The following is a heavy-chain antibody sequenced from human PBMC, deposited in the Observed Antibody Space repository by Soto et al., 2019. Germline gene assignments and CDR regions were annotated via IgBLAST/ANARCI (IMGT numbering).Heavy chain of an antibody. V-gene: IGHV4-31*03. CDR1: GGSISSGGYY. CDR3: ARERHDYYDSSGYLDY. J-gene: IGHJ4*02. Sequence: SETLSLTCTVSGGSISSGGYYWSWIRQHPGKGLEWIGYIYYSGSTYYSPSLKSRVTISVDTSKNQFSLKLSSVTAADTAVYYCARERHDYYDSSGYLDYWGQGILVT. D-gene: IGHD3-22*01. CDR2: IYYSGST.